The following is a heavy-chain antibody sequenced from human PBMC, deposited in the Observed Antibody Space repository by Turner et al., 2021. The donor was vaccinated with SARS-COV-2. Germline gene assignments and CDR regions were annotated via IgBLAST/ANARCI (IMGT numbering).Heavy chain of an antibody. Sequence: EVQPLESGGGLVQPGGSLRLSCAASGFTFSSYAMSWVRQAPGKGLEWVSGISDSGGSTYYADSVKGRFTISRDNSKNTLYLQMNSLRAEDTAVYYCAKVASNPGDYFDYWGQGTLVTVSS. CDR2: ISDSGGST. J-gene: IGHJ4*02. CDR1: GFTFSSYA. D-gene: IGHD4-17*01. V-gene: IGHV3-23*01. CDR3: AKVASNPGDYFDY.